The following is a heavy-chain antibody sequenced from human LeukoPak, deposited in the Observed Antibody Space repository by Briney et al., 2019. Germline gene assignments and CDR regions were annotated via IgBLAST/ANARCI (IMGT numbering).Heavy chain of an antibody. Sequence: AGGSLRLSCAASGFTFSSYWMHWVRQAPGKGLVWVSRISTDGSTTTYADSVKGRFTISRDNSKNTLYLQMNSLRAEDTAVYYCAKWDTEYYDSSGSNDYWGQGTLVTVSS. J-gene: IGHJ4*02. D-gene: IGHD3-22*01. CDR2: ISTDGSTT. CDR1: GFTFSSYW. V-gene: IGHV3-74*01. CDR3: AKWDTEYYDSSGSNDY.